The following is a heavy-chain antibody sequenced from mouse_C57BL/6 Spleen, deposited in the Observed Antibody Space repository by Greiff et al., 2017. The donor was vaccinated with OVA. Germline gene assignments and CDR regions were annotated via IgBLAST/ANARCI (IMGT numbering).Heavy chain of an antibody. D-gene: IGHD1-1*01. J-gene: IGHJ1*03. CDR3: ARGSLYYGSSDWYFDV. CDR1: GYSITSGYY. CDR2: ISYDGSN. Sequence: EVQVVESGPGLVKPSQSLSLTCSVTGYSITSGYYWNWIRQFPGNKLEWMGYISYDGSNNYNPSLKNRISITRDTSKNQFFLKLNSVTTEDTATYYCARGSLYYGSSDWYFDVWGTGTTVTVSS. V-gene: IGHV3-6*01.